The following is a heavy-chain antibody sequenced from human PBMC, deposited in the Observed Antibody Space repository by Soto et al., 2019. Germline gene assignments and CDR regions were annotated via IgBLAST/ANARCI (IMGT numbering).Heavy chain of an antibody. CDR2: ISGRGGST. Sequence: PGGSLRLSCAASGFTFSSYAMSWVRQAPGKGLEWVSGISGRGGSTHYADSVKGRFTISRDNSKNTLYLQMNSLRAEDTAVYYCAKGHNLYYDILTGFYDYWGQGTLVTVSS. CDR3: AKGHNLYYDILTGFYDY. D-gene: IGHD3-9*01. CDR1: GFTFSSYA. J-gene: IGHJ4*02. V-gene: IGHV3-23*01.